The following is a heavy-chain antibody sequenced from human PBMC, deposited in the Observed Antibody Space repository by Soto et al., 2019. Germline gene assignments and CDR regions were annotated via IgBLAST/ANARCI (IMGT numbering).Heavy chain of an antibody. V-gene: IGHV4-34*01. D-gene: IGHD3-10*01. CDR3: ARCPGPRITMVRGVMKWDYYYGMDV. Sequence: SETLSLTCAVYGGSFSGYYWSWIRQPPGKGLEWIGEINHSGSTNYNPSLKSRVTISVDTSKNQFSLKLSSVTAADTAVYYCARCPGPRITMVRGVMKWDYYYGMDVWGQGTTVTVSS. J-gene: IGHJ6*02. CDR2: INHSGST. CDR1: GGSFSGYY.